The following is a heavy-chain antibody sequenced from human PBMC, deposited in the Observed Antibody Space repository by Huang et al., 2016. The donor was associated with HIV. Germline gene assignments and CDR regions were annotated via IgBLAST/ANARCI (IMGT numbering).Heavy chain of an antibody. CDR1: GGSFSGYY. CDR2: INHSGST. D-gene: IGHD1-1*01. V-gene: IGHV4-34*01. CDR3: ARERMMSWLDDHDAFDI. J-gene: IGHJ3*02. Sequence: QVQLQQWGAGLLKPSETLSLTCAVYGGSFSGYYWSWIRQSPGKGLEWIGEINHSGSTNYNPFLKRRLTISVDTSKNQFSLKLSSVTAADTAVYYCARERMMSWLDDHDAFDIWGQGTMVTVSS.